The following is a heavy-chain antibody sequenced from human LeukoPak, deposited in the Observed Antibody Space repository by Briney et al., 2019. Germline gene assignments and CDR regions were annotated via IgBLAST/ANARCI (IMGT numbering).Heavy chain of an antibody. D-gene: IGHD3-22*01. V-gene: IGHV3-23*01. CDR1: GFTFSSYA. CDR2: ISGSGGST. J-gene: IGHJ4*02. Sequence: GGSLRLSCAASGFTFSSYAMSWVRQAPGEGLEWVSAISGSGGSTYYADSVKGRFTISRDNSKNTLYLQMNSLRAEDTAVYYCAKSPNYYDSSGYYYSWGQGTLVTVSS. CDR3: AKSPNYYDSSGYYYS.